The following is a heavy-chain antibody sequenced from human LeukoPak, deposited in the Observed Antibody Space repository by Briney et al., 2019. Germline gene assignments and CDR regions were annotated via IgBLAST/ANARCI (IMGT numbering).Heavy chain of an antibody. CDR3: ARLFNYYDNSGYYQYYFDY. J-gene: IGHJ4*02. Sequence: ASVKVSCKASGYTFTSYYMHWVRQAPGQGLEWMGIINPTGGSTSYAQKFQGRVTMTRDTSTSTVYMEVSSLRSDDTAVYYCARLFNYYDNSGYYQYYFDYWGQGTLVTVSS. V-gene: IGHV1-46*01. D-gene: IGHD3-22*01. CDR1: GYTFTSYY. CDR2: INPTGGST.